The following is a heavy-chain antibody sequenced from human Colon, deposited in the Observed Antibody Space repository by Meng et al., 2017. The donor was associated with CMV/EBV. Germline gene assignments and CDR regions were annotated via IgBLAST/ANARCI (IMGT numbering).Heavy chain of an antibody. CDR2: INADNGDT. D-gene: IGHD3-3*01. J-gene: IGHJ4*02. Sequence: ASVQVSCKASGYTFSNYGMSWVRQAPGQGLEWLGWINADNGDTNYAQKVQDRVTMTTDTSTSTAYMELRSLRSDDTAVYYCARVIQSSGVVISPFNYWGQGTMVTVSS. CDR1: GYTFSNYG. CDR3: ARVIQSSGVVISPFNY. V-gene: IGHV1-18*01.